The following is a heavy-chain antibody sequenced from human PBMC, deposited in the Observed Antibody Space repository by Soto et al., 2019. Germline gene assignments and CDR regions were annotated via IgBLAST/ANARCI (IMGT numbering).Heavy chain of an antibody. D-gene: IGHD3-3*01. V-gene: IGHV1-69*01. CDR2: IIRKSDIG. J-gene: IGHJ4*02. CDR3: ARGTSSWNGYYDF. CDR1: GGPFNRYS. Sequence: QVQLVQSGAEVKKPGSSVRVSCKASGGPFNRYSIIWVRQAPGQGLEWMGGIIRKSDIGKYAQKFQDRLTITADEFPGTAYMELSSLRYDDTAVYYCARGTSSWNGYYDFWGQGTLLTVSS.